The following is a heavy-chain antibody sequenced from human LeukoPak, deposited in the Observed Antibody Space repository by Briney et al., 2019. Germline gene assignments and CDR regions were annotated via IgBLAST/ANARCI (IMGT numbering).Heavy chain of an antibody. CDR3: ARRVLITGVTAYDAFDI. Sequence: GGSLRLSCAASGFTFSSYWMSWVRQAPGKGLEWVANIKQDGSEKYYVDSVKGRFTISRDNAKNSLYLQMNSLRAEDTAVYYCARRVLITGVTAYDAFDIWGQGTMVTVSS. V-gene: IGHV3-7*01. CDR2: IKQDGSEK. J-gene: IGHJ3*02. CDR1: GFTFSSYW. D-gene: IGHD3-10*01.